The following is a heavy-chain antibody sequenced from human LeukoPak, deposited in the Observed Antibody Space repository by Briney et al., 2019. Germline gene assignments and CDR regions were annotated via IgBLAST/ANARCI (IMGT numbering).Heavy chain of an antibody. CDR3: ARPKYSSSWYWDY. V-gene: IGHV3-23*01. CDR2: ISGSGGST. CDR1: GFTFSSYW. J-gene: IGHJ4*02. Sequence: GGSLRLSCAASGFTFSSYWMSWVRQAPGKGLEWVSAISGSGGSTYYADSVKGRFTISRDNSKNTLYLQMNSLRAEDTAVYYCARPKYSSSWYWDYWGQGTLVTVSS. D-gene: IGHD6-13*01.